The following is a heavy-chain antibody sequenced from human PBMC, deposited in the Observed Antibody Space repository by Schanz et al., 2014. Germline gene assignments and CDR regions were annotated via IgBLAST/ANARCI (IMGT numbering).Heavy chain of an antibody. Sequence: QVRLVQSGAELKMPGATVKVSCETSGYTFTNYGVSWVRQAPGQGLEWVTWISPYNGNTAYAQNLTRSARMPTAKSSATASMELRSLTSDDTAAYYCARDRVYRFLKGENRFYFDYWGQGTLVIVSS. V-gene: IGHV1-18*01. D-gene: IGHD3-3*01. CDR1: GYTFTNYG. CDR3: ARDRVYRFLKGENRFYFDY. CDR2: ISPYNGNT. J-gene: IGHJ4*02.